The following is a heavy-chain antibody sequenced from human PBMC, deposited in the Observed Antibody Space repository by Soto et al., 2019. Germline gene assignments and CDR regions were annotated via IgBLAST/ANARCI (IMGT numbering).Heavy chain of an antibody. V-gene: IGHV3-23*01. J-gene: IGHJ3*02. Sequence: EVQLLESGGGLVQPGGSLRLSCAASGFTFSSYAMSWVRQAPGKGLEWVPAISGSGGSEYYADSVKGRFTISRDNSKNTLYLQMNGLRAEDTAVYYCAKGQVIAASPGAFDIWGQGTLVTVSS. CDR3: AKGQVIAASPGAFDI. CDR2: ISGSGGSE. CDR1: GFTFSSYA. D-gene: IGHD6-13*01.